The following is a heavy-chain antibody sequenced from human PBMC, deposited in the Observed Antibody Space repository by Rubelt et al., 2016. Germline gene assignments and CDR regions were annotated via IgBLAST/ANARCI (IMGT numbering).Heavy chain of an antibody. J-gene: IGHJ4*02. CDR3: ARSSSWYYFDF. CDR1: GYTFTGYY. V-gene: IGHV1-2*06. D-gene: IGHD3-10*01. Sequence: QVHLVQSGAEVKKPGASVKVSCKASGYTFTGYYMHWVRQATGQGLEWMGRINPNSGATNYAKKFQGRVTMNRDTSISPAYLDLSRLGSDDTAVYFCARSSSWYYFDFWGQGTLVTVSS. CDR2: INPNSGAT.